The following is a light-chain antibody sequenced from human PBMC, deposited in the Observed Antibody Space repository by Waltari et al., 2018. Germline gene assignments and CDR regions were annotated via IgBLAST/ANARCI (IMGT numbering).Light chain of an antibody. CDR2: YAS. J-gene: IGKJ2*01. CDR3: HQSSSSPYT. CDR1: QSIGSN. Sequence: DIVLTQSPDFQSVTPKEKVTITCRASQSIGSNLHWAQQKPDQSPRLLIRYASLSFSGVPSRFSGSGSETDFTLTINSLEAEDAATYYCHQSSSSPYTFGQGTKLETK. V-gene: IGKV6-21*01.